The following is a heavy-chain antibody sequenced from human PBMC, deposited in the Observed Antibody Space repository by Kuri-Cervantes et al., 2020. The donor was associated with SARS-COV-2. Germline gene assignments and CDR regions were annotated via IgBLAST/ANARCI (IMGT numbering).Heavy chain of an antibody. CDR1: GYSFSDHY. J-gene: IGHJ3*01. CDR3: ATEGYSIIIWAFAH. D-gene: IGHD3-22*01. V-gene: IGHV1-46*01. CDR2: INPSGSGT. Sequence: ASVKVSCKAFGYSFSDHYMYWVRQAPGQGLEWMGIINPSGSGTRYPQRFQDRISMTRDTSTSTVYMELSSLTSEDTAVYYCATEGYSIIIWAFAHWGQGTKVTVSS.